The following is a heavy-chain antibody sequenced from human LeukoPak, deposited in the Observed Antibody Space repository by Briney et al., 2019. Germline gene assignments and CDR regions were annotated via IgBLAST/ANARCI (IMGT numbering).Heavy chain of an antibody. J-gene: IGHJ4*02. CDR1: GFTVSSNY. V-gene: IGHV3-53*01. CDR2: IYSGGST. D-gene: IGHD2-15*01. CDR3: ASTFPYCGGGSCAL. Sequence: PGGSLRLSCAASGFTVSSNYMSWVRQAPGKGLEWVSVIYSGGSTYYADSVKGRFTISRDNSKNTLYLQMNSLRAEDTAIYYCASTFPYCGGGSCALGGQGTLVTVSS.